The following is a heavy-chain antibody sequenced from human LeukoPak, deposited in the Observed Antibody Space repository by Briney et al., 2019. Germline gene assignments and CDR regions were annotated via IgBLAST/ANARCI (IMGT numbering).Heavy chain of an antibody. D-gene: IGHD5-18*01. CDR3: ARGWGLWLLLFDY. J-gene: IGHJ4*02. Sequence: PSKALSLTCAVYGGSISGYYWSWIRQPPGKGLEWIGEINHSGSTNYNPSLKSRVTISVDTSKNQFSLKLSSVTAADTAVYYCARGWGLWLLLFDYWGQGTLVTVSS. CDR2: INHSGST. V-gene: IGHV4-34*01. CDR1: GGSISGYY.